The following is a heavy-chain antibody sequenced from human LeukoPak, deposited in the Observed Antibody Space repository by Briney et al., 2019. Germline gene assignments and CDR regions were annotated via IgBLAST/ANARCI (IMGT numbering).Heavy chain of an antibody. Sequence: SETLSLTCAVYGGSFSGYYWSWIRQPPGKGLEWIGEINHSGSTNYNPSLKSRVTISVDTSKNQFSLKLSSVTAAGTAVYYCARGRFNVVVPAAIRRYFDYWGQGTLVTVSS. CDR1: GGSFSGYY. D-gene: IGHD2-2*02. V-gene: IGHV4-34*01. J-gene: IGHJ4*02. CDR2: INHSGST. CDR3: ARGRFNVVVPAAIRRYFDY.